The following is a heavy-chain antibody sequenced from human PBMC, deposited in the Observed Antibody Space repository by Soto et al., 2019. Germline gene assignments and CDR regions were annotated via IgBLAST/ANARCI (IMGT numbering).Heavy chain of an antibody. Sequence: GKGLKWVSSMISSSSYIYYADSVMGRFTISRDNSKNTLYLQMNDLRAEDTAIYFCARDPRNKGLDPWGPGTLVTVSS. CDR2: MISSSSYI. CDR3: ARDPRNKGLDP. V-gene: IGHV3-21*01. D-gene: IGHD4-4*01. J-gene: IGHJ5*02.